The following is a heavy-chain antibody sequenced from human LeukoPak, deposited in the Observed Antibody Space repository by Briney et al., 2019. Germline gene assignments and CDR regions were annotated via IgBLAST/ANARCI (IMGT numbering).Heavy chain of an antibody. D-gene: IGHD6-13*01. Sequence: ASVKVSCKASGYTFTGYYMHWVRQAPGQGLERMGWINPNSGGTNYAQKFQGRVTMTRDTSISTAYMELSRLRSDDTAVYYCAEAGSSWDWFDPWGQGTLVTVSS. CDR1: GYTFTGYY. J-gene: IGHJ5*02. CDR3: AEAGSSWDWFDP. CDR2: INPNSGGT. V-gene: IGHV1-2*02.